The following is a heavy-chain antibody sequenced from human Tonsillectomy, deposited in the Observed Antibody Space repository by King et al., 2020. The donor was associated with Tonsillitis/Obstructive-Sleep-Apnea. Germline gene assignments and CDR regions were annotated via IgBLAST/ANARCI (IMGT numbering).Heavy chain of an antibody. CDR3: ARAKYRGSYPDLGDY. CDR1: GFTFSDHY. J-gene: IGHJ4*02. D-gene: IGHD3-16*02. CDR2: IRNKVNSYTT. Sequence: VQLVESGGGLVQPGGSLTLSCAASGFTFSDHYMDWLRQAPGKGLEWVGRIRNKVNSYTTEYASSVKGRFTISRDDSKNSLYLQTYSLKTEDTALYYCARAKYRGSYPDLGDYWAQGTLVTVSS. V-gene: IGHV3-72*01.